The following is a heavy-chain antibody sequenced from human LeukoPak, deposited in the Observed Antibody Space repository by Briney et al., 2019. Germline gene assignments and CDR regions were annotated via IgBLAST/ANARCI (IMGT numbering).Heavy chain of an antibody. V-gene: IGHV3-23*01. CDR1: GFTFSSYA. CDR3: ANVEWPLDY. Sequence: PGGSLRLSCAASGFTFSSYAMSWVRQAPGKGLEWVSAISGSASNTYYADSVKGRFTISRDNSRNMLYLQMNSLRAEDTAVYYCANVEWPLDYWGQGTLVTVSS. D-gene: IGHD1-26*01. CDR2: ISGSASNT. J-gene: IGHJ4*02.